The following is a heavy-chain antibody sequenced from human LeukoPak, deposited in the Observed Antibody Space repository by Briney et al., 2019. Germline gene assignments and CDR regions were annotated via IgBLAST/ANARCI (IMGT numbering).Heavy chain of an antibody. CDR2: IYHSGGT. Sequence: PSETLSLTCAVSGYSISSGHYWGWIRHPPGKGLEWIGSIYHSGGTYYNPSLKSRVTISVDTSKNQFSLKMRSVTAADTAVYYCAGFTPSVDYCSQGALLTVSS. V-gene: IGHV4-38-2*01. J-gene: IGHJ4*02. CDR3: AGFTPSVDY. D-gene: IGHD3-10*01. CDR1: GYSISSGHY.